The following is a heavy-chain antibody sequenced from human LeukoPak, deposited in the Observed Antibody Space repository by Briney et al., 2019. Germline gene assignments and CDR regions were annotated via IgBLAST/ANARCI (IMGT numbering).Heavy chain of an antibody. CDR3: AGARHGDYRWDY. CDR1: GYSFTNYW. V-gene: IGHV5-51*01. CDR2: IHSADSNT. D-gene: IGHD4-17*01. J-gene: IGHJ4*02. Sequence: GESLKISCKDSGYSFTNYWIGWVRQMPGKGLEWMGIIHSADSNTKYSPSFQGQVTISADKSISTAYQQWSGLKASDTAMYYCAGARHGDYRWDYWGQGTLVTVSS.